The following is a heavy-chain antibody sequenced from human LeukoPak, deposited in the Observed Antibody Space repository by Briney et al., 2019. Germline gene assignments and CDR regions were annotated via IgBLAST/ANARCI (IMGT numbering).Heavy chain of an antibody. J-gene: IGHJ3*02. Sequence: GGSLRLSCAASGFTFSSYGMHWVRQAPGKGLEWVAVISYDGSNKYYADSVKGRFTSSRDNSKNTLYLQMNSLRAEDTAVYYCAKGATPYDAFDIWGQGTMVTVSS. V-gene: IGHV3-30*18. CDR2: ISYDGSNK. CDR1: GFTFSSYG. CDR3: AKGATPYDAFDI.